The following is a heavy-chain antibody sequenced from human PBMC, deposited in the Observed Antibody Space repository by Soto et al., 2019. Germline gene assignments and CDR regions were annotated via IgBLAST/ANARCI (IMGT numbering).Heavy chain of an antibody. Sequence: GSLRPSCAAPGFTFGAYAMNWVRRAPGKGLEGVSSISTSGETTYYADSVKGRFTISRDNSYNTLFLQMDSLRVDDAAMCYCAKDQYGSGDYGRFDFWGQGSLVTVSS. D-gene: IGHD4-17*01. CDR3: AKDQYGSGDYGRFDF. J-gene: IGHJ4*02. CDR2: ISTSGETT. V-gene: IGHV3-23*01. CDR1: GFTFGAYA.